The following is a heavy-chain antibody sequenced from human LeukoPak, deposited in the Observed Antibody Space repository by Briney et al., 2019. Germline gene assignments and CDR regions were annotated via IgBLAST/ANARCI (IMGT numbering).Heavy chain of an antibody. CDR1: GGTFSSYA. D-gene: IGHD2-15*01. J-gene: IGHJ3*02. CDR3: ARERVDPGDIVVVVAATRAFDI. V-gene: IGHV1-69*05. Sequence: GASVKVSCKASGGTFSSYAISWVRQAPGQGLEWMGRIIPIFGTANYAQKFQGRVTITTDESTSTAYMELSSLRSEDTAVYHCARERVDPGDIVVVVAATRAFDIWGQGTMVTVSS. CDR2: IIPIFGTA.